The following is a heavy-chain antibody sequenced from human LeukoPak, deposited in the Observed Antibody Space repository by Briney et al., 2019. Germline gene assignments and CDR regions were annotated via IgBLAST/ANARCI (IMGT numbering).Heavy chain of an antibody. Sequence: GGSLRLSCAASGFTFSSYWMHWVSQPPGKGMVWVSRINSDVSSTSYADSVKGRFTISRDHSKNTLYLQMNSLRAEDTAVYYCARYGLGAHAFDIWGQGTMVTVSS. V-gene: IGHV3-74*01. CDR2: INSDVSST. CDR3: ARYGLGAHAFDI. J-gene: IGHJ3*02. D-gene: IGHD3/OR15-3a*01. CDR1: GFTFSSYW.